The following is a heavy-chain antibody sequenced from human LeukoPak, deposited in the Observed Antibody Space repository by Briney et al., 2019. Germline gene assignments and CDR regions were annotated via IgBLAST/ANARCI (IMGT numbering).Heavy chain of an antibody. CDR1: GFTFSSYG. Sequence: GVSLRLSCAASGFTFSSYGRSWVRQAPGKGLEGGSAISGSGGSTYYADSVTGRLTISRDNSKNTLYLQMNSLRAEDTAVYYCAKGDWFDPWGQGTLVTVSS. CDR2: ISGSGGST. CDR3: AKGDWFDP. V-gene: IGHV3-23*01. J-gene: IGHJ5*02.